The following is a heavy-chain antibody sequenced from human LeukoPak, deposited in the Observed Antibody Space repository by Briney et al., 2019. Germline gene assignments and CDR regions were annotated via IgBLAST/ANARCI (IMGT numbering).Heavy chain of an antibody. J-gene: IGHJ4*02. D-gene: IGHD3-22*01. Sequence: SVKVSCKASGGTFSSYAISWVRQAPGQGLEWMGRIIPIFGIANYTQKFQGRVTITADRSTSTAYMELSSLRSEDTAVYYCARDQDGDDSSGYYGEPYYFDYWGQGTLVTVSS. CDR2: IIPIFGIA. CDR3: ARDQDGDDSSGYYGEPYYFDY. CDR1: GGTFSSYA. V-gene: IGHV1-69*04.